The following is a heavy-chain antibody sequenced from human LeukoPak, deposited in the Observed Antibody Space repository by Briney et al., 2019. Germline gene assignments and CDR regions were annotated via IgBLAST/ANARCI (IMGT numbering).Heavy chain of an antibody. D-gene: IGHD3-9*01. V-gene: IGHV4-59*08. CDR1: GGSISSYY. CDR2: IYYSGST. CDR3: ARPVVYYDILTGYFSPHDAFDI. Sequence: SETLSLTCTVSGGSISSYYWSWIRQPPGKGLEWIGYIYYSGSTNYNPSLKSRVTISVDTSKNQFSLKLTSVTAADTAVYYCARPVVYYDILTGYFSPHDAFDIWGQGTMVTVSS. J-gene: IGHJ3*02.